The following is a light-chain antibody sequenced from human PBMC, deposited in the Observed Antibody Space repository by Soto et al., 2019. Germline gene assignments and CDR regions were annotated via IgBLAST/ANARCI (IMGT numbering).Light chain of an antibody. J-gene: IGLJ1*01. V-gene: IGLV1-40*01. Sequence: QSVLTQPPSVSGAPGQRVSISCTGSSSNIGAGYDVHWFQQLPGTAPKLLIYGSSNRPSGVPDRFSGSKSATSASLAITGLQAEDEADYYCQSYDSSLSVLYVFGTGTKLTVL. CDR3: QSYDSSLSVLYV. CDR2: GSS. CDR1: SSNIGAGYD.